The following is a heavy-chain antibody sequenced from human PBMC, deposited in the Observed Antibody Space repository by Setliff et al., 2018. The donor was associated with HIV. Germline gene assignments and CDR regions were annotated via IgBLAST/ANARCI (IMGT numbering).Heavy chain of an antibody. CDR3: ATGGGGSSGSRWFDY. Sequence: PGESLRLSCAASGFTFSIYAMTWVRRVPGKGLEWLSYISGGSTLIQYADSVKGRFTVSRDNVGNSLSLQMNNLRAEDTAFYYCATGGGGSSGSRWFDYWGRGTLVTVSS. D-gene: IGHD2-15*01. CDR1: GFTFSIYA. J-gene: IGHJ4*02. V-gene: IGHV3-48*01. CDR2: ISGGSTLI.